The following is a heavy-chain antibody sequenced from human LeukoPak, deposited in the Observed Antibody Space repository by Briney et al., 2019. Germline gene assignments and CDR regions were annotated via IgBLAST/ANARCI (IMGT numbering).Heavy chain of an antibody. Sequence: SETLSLTCSVSGGSISSSNYYWGWIRQPPGKGLEWIGSIYYSGSTYYNPSLKSRVTILVDTSKNQFSLKLSSVTAADTAVYYCASAGVIIASGWFDPWGQGTLVTVSS. CDR3: ASAGVIIASGWFDP. J-gene: IGHJ5*02. CDR1: GGSISSSNYY. CDR2: IYYSGST. D-gene: IGHD3-10*01. V-gene: IGHV4-39*07.